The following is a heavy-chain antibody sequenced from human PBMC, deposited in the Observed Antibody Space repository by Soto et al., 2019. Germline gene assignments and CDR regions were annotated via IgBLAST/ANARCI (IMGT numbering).Heavy chain of an antibody. D-gene: IGHD1-26*01. CDR1: GFVLSDYA. V-gene: IGHV3-48*02. CDR3: ERDHYYAFGI. Sequence: QPXVCLRRSSSACGFVLSDYARHWDRQAPGKGLEWVSWFGITGKSGDYTDSVRGRFTMSRDNARNSVHLQMSSLRDEDTAVYNCERDHYYAFGIWARGTMLTVSS. CDR2: FGITGKSG. J-gene: IGHJ3*02.